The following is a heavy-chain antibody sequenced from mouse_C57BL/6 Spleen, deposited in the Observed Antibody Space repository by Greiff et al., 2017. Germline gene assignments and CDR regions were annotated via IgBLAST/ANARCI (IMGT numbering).Heavy chain of an antibody. CDR1: GYTFTSYW. CDR3: ARYRFYAMDY. V-gene: IGHV1-55*01. J-gene: IGHJ4*01. D-gene: IGHD2-12*01. Sequence: VQLQQPGAELVKPGASVKMSCKASGYTFTSYWITWVKQRPGQGLEWIGDIYPGSGSTNYNAKFKSKATLTVAPSSSTAYMQLSSLTSEDSAVYDCARYRFYAMDYWGQGTSVTVSS. CDR2: IYPGSGST.